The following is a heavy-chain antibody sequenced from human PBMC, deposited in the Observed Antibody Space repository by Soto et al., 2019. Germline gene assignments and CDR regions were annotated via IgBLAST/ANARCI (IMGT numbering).Heavy chain of an antibody. D-gene: IGHD3-9*01. CDR1: GFTFSTYA. J-gene: IGHJ4*02. CDR2: ISGSGSST. Sequence: GGSLRLSCAASGFTFSTYAMSWVRQAPGKGLEWVSVISGSGSSTYYADSVKGRFTISRDNSKNTLYFQMNSLRAEDTAVYYCAKVGGYDILTGYSTRLGSYFDYWGQGTLVTVSS. V-gene: IGHV3-23*01. CDR3: AKVGGYDILTGYSTRLGSYFDY.